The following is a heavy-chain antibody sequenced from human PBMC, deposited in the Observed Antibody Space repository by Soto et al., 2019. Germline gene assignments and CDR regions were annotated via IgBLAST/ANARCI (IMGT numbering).Heavy chain of an antibody. CDR3: ARFPGVPAAAGTDY. Sequence: SETLSLTCAVSGGSFSGYYWSWIRQPPGKGLEWIGEINHSGSTNYNPSLKSRVTISVDTSKNQFSLKLSSVTAADTAVYYCARFPGVPAAAGTDYWGQGTLVPVSS. CDR2: INHSGST. J-gene: IGHJ4*02. D-gene: IGHD6-13*01. V-gene: IGHV4-34*01. CDR1: GGSFSGYY.